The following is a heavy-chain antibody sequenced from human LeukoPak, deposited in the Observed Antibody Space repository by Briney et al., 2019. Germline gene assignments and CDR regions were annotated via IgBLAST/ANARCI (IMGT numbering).Heavy chain of an antibody. J-gene: IGHJ1*01. Sequence: GGSLRLSCAASGFTFSSYSMNWVRQAPGKGLEWVSYISSSSSTIYYADSVKGRFTISRDNAKNSLYLQMNSLRAEDTAVYYCARTTLYYDFWSGIAEYFQHWGQGTLVTVSS. CDR1: GFTFSSYS. CDR2: ISSSSSTI. D-gene: IGHD3-3*01. V-gene: IGHV3-48*01. CDR3: ARTTLYYDFWSGIAEYFQH.